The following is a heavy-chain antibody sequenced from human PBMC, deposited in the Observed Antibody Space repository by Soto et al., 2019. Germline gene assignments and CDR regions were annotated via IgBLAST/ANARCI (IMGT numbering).Heavy chain of an antibody. CDR1: GGSISSDNYH. CDR2: IYYSGSI. Sequence: QVQLQQSGPGLVKPSQTLSLTCTVSGGSISSDNYHWTWIRQSPGKGLEWIGYIYYSGSIFYNPSFKSRVTISVETSKNQFPLPLSSVTAADTAVYFCAREDDGGDRVYYGFDVWGQGTTVTVSS. J-gene: IGHJ6*02. CDR3: AREDDGGDRVYYGFDV. D-gene: IGHD2-21*02. V-gene: IGHV4-30-4*08.